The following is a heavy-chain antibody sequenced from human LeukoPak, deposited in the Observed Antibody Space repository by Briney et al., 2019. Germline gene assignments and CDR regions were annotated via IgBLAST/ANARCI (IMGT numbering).Heavy chain of an antibody. D-gene: IGHD5-24*01. V-gene: IGHV3-21*01. CDR1: GFTFSTYS. J-gene: IGHJ4*02. Sequence: GGSLRLSCVASGFTFSTYSMTWVRQAPGRGLEWVSSISSSSSYIYYADSVKGRFTISRDNAKNSLYLQMNSLRAEDTAVYYCARDLDLGVTRWLEPEFDYWGQGTLVTVSS. CDR2: ISSSSSYI. CDR3: ARDLDLGVTRWLEPEFDY.